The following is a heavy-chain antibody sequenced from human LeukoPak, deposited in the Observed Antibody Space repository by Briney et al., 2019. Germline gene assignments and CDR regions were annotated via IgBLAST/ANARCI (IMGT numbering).Heavy chain of an antibody. CDR1: GYTFTGYY. D-gene: IGHD1-26*01. V-gene: IGHV1-2*02. CDR3: AREGPIVGATHLVDY. J-gene: IGHJ4*02. CDR2: INPNSGGT. Sequence: ASVKVSCKASGYTFTGYYMHWVRQAPAQGLEWMGWINPNSGGTNYAQKFQGRVTMTRDTSISTAYMELSRLRSDDTAVYYCAREGPIVGATHLVDYWGQGTLVTVSS.